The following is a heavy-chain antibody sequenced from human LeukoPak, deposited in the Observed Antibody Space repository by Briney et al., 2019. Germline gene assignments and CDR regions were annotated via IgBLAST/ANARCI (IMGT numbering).Heavy chain of an antibody. J-gene: IGHJ4*02. D-gene: IGHD3-22*01. V-gene: IGHV3-48*04. CDR2: ISSSGSTI. Sequence: PGGSLRLSCAASGFTFSSYSMNWVRQAPGKGLEWVSYISSSGSTIYYADSVKGRFTISRDNAKNSLYLQMNSLRAEDTAVYYCAREPYYDSSGYCLDYWGQGTLVTVSS. CDR3: AREPYYDSSGYCLDY. CDR1: GFTFSSYS.